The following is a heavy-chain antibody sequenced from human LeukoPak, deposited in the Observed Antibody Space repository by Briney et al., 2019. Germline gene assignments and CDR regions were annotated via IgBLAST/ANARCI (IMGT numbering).Heavy chain of an antibody. J-gene: IGHJ4*02. CDR1: GFTFDDYA. CDR2: VSWNTGAV. V-gene: IGHV3-9*01. CDR3: ARDLEFMITFGGVIASVDY. Sequence: GGSLRLSCVASGFTFDDYAMHWVRQAPGKGLEWVSGVSWNTGAVDYADSVKGRFTISRDNAKNSLYLQMNSLRAEDTAVYYCARDLEFMITFGGVIASVDYWGQGTLVTVSS. D-gene: IGHD3-16*02.